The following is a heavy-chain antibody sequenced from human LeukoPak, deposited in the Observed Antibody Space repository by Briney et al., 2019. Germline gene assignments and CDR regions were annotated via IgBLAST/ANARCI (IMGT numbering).Heavy chain of an antibody. CDR3: ARVPGKYAFDI. J-gene: IGHJ3*02. CDR2: IYFTGST. Sequence: PSETLSLTCTVSGGSISSYYWSWIRQPPGKGLEWIGYIYFTGSTNYNPSLKSRVTMSVDTSNNQFSLKLSSVTAADTAVYYCARVPGKYAFDIWGQGTMVSVSS. V-gene: IGHV4-59*12. CDR1: GGSISSYY.